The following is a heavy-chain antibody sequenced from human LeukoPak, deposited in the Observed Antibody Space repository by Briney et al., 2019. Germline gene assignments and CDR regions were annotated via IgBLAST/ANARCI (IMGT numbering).Heavy chain of an antibody. CDR1: GGSISGYN. J-gene: IGHJ4*02. CDR3: ARSLVGSTYFDY. Sequence: PSETLSLTCTVSGGSISGYNWNWIRQPAGKGLEWIGRISTGGNTAYNPSLKSRITLSLDTTKNQLSLNLTSVIAADTAMYYCARSLVGSTYFDYWGQGTLVTVSS. V-gene: IGHV4-4*07. CDR2: ISTGGNT. D-gene: IGHD2-2*01.